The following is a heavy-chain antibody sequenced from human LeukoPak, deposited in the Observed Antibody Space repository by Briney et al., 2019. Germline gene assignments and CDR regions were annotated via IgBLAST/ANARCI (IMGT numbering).Heavy chain of an antibody. CDR2: ITSSSST. J-gene: IGHJ4*02. CDR1: GFTFSDYY. V-gene: IGHV3-11*06. D-gene: IGHD3-10*01. CDR3: ARVYGYWGSGKYHFDY. Sequence: PGGSLRLSCAASGFTFSDYYMRWIRQAPGKGLEWVAYITSSSSTNYADSVQGRFTISRDNAKNSLYLEMNSLRAEDTAVYYCARVYGYWGSGKYHFDYWGQGTLVTVSS.